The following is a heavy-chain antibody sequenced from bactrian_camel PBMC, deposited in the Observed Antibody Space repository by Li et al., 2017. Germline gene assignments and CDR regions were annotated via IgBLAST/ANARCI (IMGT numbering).Heavy chain of an antibody. CDR2: LHTGIT. D-gene: IGHD2*01. V-gene: IGHV3S28*01. J-gene: IGHJ4*01. CDR3: AAREGRLCYNEEARYDY. CDR1: GYTGSGRNC. Sequence: QVQLVESGGGSVQPGGSLRLSCAASGYTGSGRNCMGWFRQAPGQGRKAIAHLHTGITGYADSVKVRFTISLDNAKKTLYLQMNSLKPEDTAEYYCAAREGRLCYNEEARYDYWGQGTQVTVS.